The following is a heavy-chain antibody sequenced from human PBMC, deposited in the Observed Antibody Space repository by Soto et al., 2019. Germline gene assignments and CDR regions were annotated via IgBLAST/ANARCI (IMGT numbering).Heavy chain of an antibody. Sequence: GSSVKVSCKASGYTFTGYYMHWVRQAPGQGLEWMGWINPNSGGTNYAQKFQGRVTMTRDTSISTAYMELSRLRSADTAVYYCARPGAARPYYYYGMDVRGQGTTVAASS. V-gene: IGHV1-2*02. J-gene: IGHJ6*02. CDR2: INPNSGGT. CDR3: ARPGAARPYYYYGMDV. CDR1: GYTFTGYY. D-gene: IGHD6-6*01.